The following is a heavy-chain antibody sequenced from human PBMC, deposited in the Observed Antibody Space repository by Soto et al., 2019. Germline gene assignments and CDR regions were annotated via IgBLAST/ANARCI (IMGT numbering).Heavy chain of an antibody. V-gene: IGHV3-30*03. Sequence: QVQLVESGGGVVQPGRSLRLSCAASGFTFGNFGIHWVRQAPGKGLEWVADISSDGSRKFYADSVKGRFTISRDNSKNTLYLQMNSLRTDDTAVYFCARGCSGVTNCFYFDFWGQGILVTVSS. CDR2: ISSDGSRK. CDR3: ARGCSGVTNCFYFDF. D-gene: IGHD7-27*01. J-gene: IGHJ4*02. CDR1: GFTFGNFG.